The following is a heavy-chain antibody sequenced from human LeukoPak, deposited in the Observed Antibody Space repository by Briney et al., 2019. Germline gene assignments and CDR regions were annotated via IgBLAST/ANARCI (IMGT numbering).Heavy chain of an antibody. D-gene: IGHD3-22*01. Sequence: GGSLRLSCAASGFTFSNYNMNWVRQAPGKGLEWVSSISSSSSYISYADSVRGRFTISRDNAKNSLYLQMNSLRAEDTAVYYCARDQVVVVSDAFDIWGQGTMVTVSS. CDR2: ISSSSSYI. CDR1: GFTFSNYN. V-gene: IGHV3-21*01. CDR3: ARDQVVVVSDAFDI. J-gene: IGHJ3*02.